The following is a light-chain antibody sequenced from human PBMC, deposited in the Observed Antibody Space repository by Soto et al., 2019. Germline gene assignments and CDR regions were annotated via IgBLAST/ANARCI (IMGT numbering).Light chain of an antibody. CDR1: RNIASH. Sequence: DTQITHFPSSLSESIVDIVTITFLASRNIASHLNWYQRRPGKAPKLLVFGASNLQRGVPSRFRATGSGTHFTLTISSLQPEDIATYYCQKTFTIPPTFGGGTKVDIK. CDR3: QKTFTIPPT. V-gene: IGKV1-39*01. J-gene: IGKJ4*01. CDR2: GAS.